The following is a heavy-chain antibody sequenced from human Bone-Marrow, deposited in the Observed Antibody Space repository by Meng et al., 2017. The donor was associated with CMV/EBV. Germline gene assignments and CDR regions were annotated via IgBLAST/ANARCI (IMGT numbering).Heavy chain of an antibody. CDR1: GGSFSGYY. J-gene: IGHJ6*02. CDR3: ARDDAYYDFWSGYYYYYGMDV. D-gene: IGHD3-3*01. CDR2: INHSGST. Sequence: SETLSLTCAVYGGSFSGYYWSWIRQPPGKGLEWIGEINHSGSTNYNPSLKSRVTISVDTSKNQFSLKLSSVTAADTAVYYCARDDAYYDFWSGYYYYYGMDVCGQGTTVTVSS. V-gene: IGHV4-34*01.